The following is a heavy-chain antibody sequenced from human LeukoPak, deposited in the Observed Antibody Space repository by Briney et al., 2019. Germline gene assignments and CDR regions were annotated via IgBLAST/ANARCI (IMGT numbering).Heavy chain of an antibody. CDR3: ARSLGYCSGGSCYPFDY. CDR1: GYTFTSYD. CDR2: MNPNSGNT. Sequence: ASVKVSCKASGYTFTSYDINWVRQATGQGLEWMGWMNPNSGNTGYAQKFQGRVTMTRNTSISTAYMELSSLKASDTAMYYCARSLGYCSGGSCYPFDYWGQGTLVTVSS. J-gene: IGHJ4*02. D-gene: IGHD2-15*01. V-gene: IGHV1-8*01.